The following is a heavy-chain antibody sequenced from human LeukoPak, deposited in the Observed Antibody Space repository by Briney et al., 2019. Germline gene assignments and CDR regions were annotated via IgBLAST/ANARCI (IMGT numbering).Heavy chain of an antibody. D-gene: IGHD2-2*01. V-gene: IGHV3-21*04. CDR3: ARLLPYAHAFDI. J-gene: IGHJ3*02. CDR2: ISSSSNYI. CDR1: GFTFSSYS. Sequence: PGGSLRLSCAASGFTFSSYSMNWVRQAPGKGLEWVSSISSSSNYIYYADSVKGRFTISRDNAKNSLNLQMNSLRAEDTAVYYCARLLPYAHAFDIWGQGTMVTVSS.